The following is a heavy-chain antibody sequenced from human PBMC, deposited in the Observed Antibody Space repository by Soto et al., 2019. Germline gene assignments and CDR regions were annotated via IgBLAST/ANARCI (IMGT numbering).Heavy chain of an antibody. Sequence: GGSLSHSCAASEFTFSSYAVSWVRQAPGKGLEWVSAISGSGGSTSYADSVKGRFTISRDNSKNTLYLQMNSLRAEDTAVYYCANILYYYDSSGPDPNWFDPWGQGTLVTVSS. V-gene: IGHV3-23*01. CDR2: ISGSGGST. CDR1: EFTFSSYA. J-gene: IGHJ5*02. CDR3: ANILYYYDSSGPDPNWFDP. D-gene: IGHD3-22*01.